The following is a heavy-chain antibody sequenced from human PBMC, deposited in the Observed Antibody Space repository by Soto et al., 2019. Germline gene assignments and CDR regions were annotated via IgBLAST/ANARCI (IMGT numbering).Heavy chain of an antibody. J-gene: IGHJ4*02. CDR1: GGSISSGGYY. V-gene: IGHV4-31*03. Sequence: QVQLQESGPGLVKPSQTLSLTCTVSGGSISSGGYYWSWIRQHPGKGLEWIGYIDYSGSTYYNPSLKSRVTISVDMSKNQFSLKLSSVTAADTAVYYCARISQSNWNYRAHFDYWGQGTLVTVSS. CDR3: ARISQSNWNYRAHFDY. D-gene: IGHD1-7*01. CDR2: IDYSGST.